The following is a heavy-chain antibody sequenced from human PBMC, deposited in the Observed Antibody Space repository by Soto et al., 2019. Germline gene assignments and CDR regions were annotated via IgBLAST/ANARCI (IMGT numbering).Heavy chain of an antibody. CDR2: INHSGST. CDR3: AFEGGSSWSPFDY. Sequence: QVQLQQWGAGLLKPSETLSLTCAVYGGSSSGYYWSWIRQPPGKGLEWIGEINHSGSTNYNPSLKSRVTISVDTSKNQFSLKLSSVTAADTAVYYCAFEGGSSWSPFDYWGQGTLVTVSS. J-gene: IGHJ4*02. V-gene: IGHV4-34*01. CDR1: GGSSSGYY. D-gene: IGHD6-13*01.